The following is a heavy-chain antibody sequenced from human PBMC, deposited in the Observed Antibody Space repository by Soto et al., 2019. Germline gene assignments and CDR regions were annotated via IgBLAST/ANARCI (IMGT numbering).Heavy chain of an antibody. J-gene: IGHJ4*02. Sequence: GGSLRLSCAASGFTFSSYAMHWVRQAPGKGLEWVAVISYYGSNKYHADSVKGRFTISRDNSKNTLYLQMNSLRAEDTAVYYCARNNYGNYENYSEYWGQGTLVSVSS. CDR1: GFTFSSYA. D-gene: IGHD4-17*01. CDR2: ISYYGSNK. CDR3: ARNNYGNYENYSEY. V-gene: IGHV3-30-3*01.